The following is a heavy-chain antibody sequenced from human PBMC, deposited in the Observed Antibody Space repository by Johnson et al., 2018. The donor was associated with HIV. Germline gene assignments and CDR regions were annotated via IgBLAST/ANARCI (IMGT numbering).Heavy chain of an antibody. Sequence: QEKLVESGGGVVQPGGSLRLSCAASGFTFSSYGMHWVRQAPDKGLEWVAFIRYDESSKYYPGSVKGRFTISRENAKNSLYLQMNSLRAEDTAVYYCARGHSPDAFDIWGQGTMVTVSS. CDR2: IRYDESSK. D-gene: IGHD6-13*01. CDR1: GFTFSSYG. CDR3: ARGHSPDAFDI. V-gene: IGHV3-30*02. J-gene: IGHJ3*02.